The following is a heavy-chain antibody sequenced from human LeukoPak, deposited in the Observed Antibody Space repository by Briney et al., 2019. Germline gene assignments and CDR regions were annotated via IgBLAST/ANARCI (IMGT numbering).Heavy chain of an antibody. D-gene: IGHD6-13*01. Sequence: TPSQTLSLTCTVSRASISDNYWSWSRQPAGKALEWLGRTYTSGDTNYNPSLKSRASVSVDTSKNQFYLSLRYVTAADTAVYYCTIGGASGSLAHWGPGTLVTVSS. CDR3: TIGGASGSLAH. CDR2: TYTSGDT. CDR1: RASISDNY. V-gene: IGHV4-4*07. J-gene: IGHJ4*02.